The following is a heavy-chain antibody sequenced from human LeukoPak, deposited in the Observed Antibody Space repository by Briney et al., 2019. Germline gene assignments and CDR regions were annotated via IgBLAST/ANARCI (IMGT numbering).Heavy chain of an antibody. CDR3: AKNLHDFWSGYTFDY. D-gene: IGHD3-3*01. J-gene: IGHJ4*02. CDR1: GFTFSSYA. Sequence: GGSLRPSCAASGFTFSSYAMSWVRQAPGKGLEWVSAISGSGGSTYYADSVKGRFTISRDNSKNTLYLQMNSLRAEDTAVYYCAKNLHDFWSGYTFDYWGQGTLVTVSS. CDR2: ISGSGGST. V-gene: IGHV3-23*01.